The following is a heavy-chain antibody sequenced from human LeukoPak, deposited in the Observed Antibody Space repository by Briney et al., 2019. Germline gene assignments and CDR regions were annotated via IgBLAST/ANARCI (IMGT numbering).Heavy chain of an antibody. J-gene: IGHJ6*02. CDR1: GFTFSSYS. CDR2: ISGSGNII. Sequence: PGGSLRLSCAASGFTFSSYSMNWVRQAPGKGLEWVSYISGSGNIIYYADSVKGRFTISRDNAKNSLYLQMNSLRGEDTAVYYCARSRSDLYGMDVWGQGTTVTVSS. D-gene: IGHD3-3*01. CDR3: ARSRSDLYGMDV. V-gene: IGHV3-48*04.